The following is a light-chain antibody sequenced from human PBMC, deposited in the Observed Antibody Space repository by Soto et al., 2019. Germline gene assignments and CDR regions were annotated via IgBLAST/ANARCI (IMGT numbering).Light chain of an antibody. CDR2: GTS. V-gene: IGKV3-20*01. J-gene: IGKJ1*01. CDR3: QQYGSSRT. CDR1: QSVSSSY. Sequence: EIVLTQSPGTLSFSPGERATLSCRASQSVSSSYLAWYQQKPGQAPRLLIYGTSTRATGIPDRFSGSGSGTDFTLIISRLEPEDFAVYYCQQYGSSRTFGQGTKVDNK.